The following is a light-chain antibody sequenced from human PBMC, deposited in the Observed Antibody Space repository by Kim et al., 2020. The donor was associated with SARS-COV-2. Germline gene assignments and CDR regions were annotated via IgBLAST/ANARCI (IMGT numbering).Light chain of an antibody. V-gene: IGKV1-9*01. CDR3: QQLNSYPLS. Sequence: SASVGDRVTITCRASQGISSYLAWYQQKPGKDPKLLIYAASTLQSGVPSRFSGSGSGTEFTLTISSLQPEDFATYYCQQLNSYPLSFGQGTKLEI. CDR1: QGISSY. CDR2: AAS. J-gene: IGKJ2*03.